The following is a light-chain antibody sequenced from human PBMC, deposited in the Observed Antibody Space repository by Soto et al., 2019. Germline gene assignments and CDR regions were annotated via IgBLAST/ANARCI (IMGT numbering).Light chain of an antibody. CDR1: SSDVGGYNY. CDR2: YVS. Sequence: QSALTQPASVSGSPGQSITISCTGTSSDVGGYNYVSWYQQHPGKAPKLMIYYVSNRPSGVSNRFSGSKSGNTASLTISGLQAEDEADYYCSSYTSSSTFYVFGTGTKLTVL. CDR3: SSYTSSSTFYV. J-gene: IGLJ1*01. V-gene: IGLV2-14*01.